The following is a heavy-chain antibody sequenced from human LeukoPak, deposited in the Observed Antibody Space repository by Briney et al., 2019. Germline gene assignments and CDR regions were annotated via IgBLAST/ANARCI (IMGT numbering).Heavy chain of an antibody. Sequence: GGSLRLSCEASGFTFSRYWMHWVRQAPGKGLVWVSRIKSDGKTNYADSVKGRFTISRDNAKNTVSLQMDSLRAEDTGVYYCARAPSEVGGYYPEYFRHWGQGTLVTVST. CDR2: IKSDGKT. V-gene: IGHV3-74*01. CDR1: GFTFSRYW. CDR3: ARAPSEVGGYYPEYFRH. J-gene: IGHJ1*01. D-gene: IGHD3-22*01.